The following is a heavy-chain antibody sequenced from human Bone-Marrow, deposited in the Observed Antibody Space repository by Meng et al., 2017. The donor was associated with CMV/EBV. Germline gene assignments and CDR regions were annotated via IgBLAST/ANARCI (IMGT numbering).Heavy chain of an antibody. J-gene: IGHJ4*02. CDR3: AKDYYYGSGSYYYFDY. CDR2: IRYDGSNK. CDR1: GFTFSSYG. V-gene: IGHV3-30*02. D-gene: IGHD3-10*01. Sequence: GGSLRLSCAASGFTFSSYGMHWVRQAPGKGLEWVAFIRYDGSNKYYADSVKGRFTISRDNSKNTLYLQMNSLRAEDTAVYYCAKDYYYGSGSYYYFDYWGQGTRVTGSS.